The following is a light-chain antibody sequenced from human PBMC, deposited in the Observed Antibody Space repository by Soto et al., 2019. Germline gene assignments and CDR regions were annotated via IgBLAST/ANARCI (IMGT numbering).Light chain of an antibody. CDR1: SSDVGGYNY. J-gene: IGLJ1*01. Sequence: QSVLTQPPSASGSPGQSVTISCTGTSSDVGGYNYVSWYQQHPGKAPKLMIHEVSKRPSGVPDRFSGSKSGNTASLTVSGLQAEDEADYYCSSYAGIWGIYVFGTGTKVTVL. CDR2: EVS. V-gene: IGLV2-8*01. CDR3: SSYAGIWGIYV.